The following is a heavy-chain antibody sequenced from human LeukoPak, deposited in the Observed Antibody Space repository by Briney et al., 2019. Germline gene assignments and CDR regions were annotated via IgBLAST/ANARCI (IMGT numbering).Heavy chain of an antibody. Sequence: ASVQVSCKASGYTFTGYYIHWVRQAPGQGLEWMGWINPNSGGTNYAQKLQGRVTMTRDTSISTAYMELSRLRADDTAVYYCARDSVGGYNMYYFDYWGQGTLVTVSS. J-gene: IGHJ4*02. CDR2: INPNSGGT. CDR3: ARDSVGGYNMYYFDY. D-gene: IGHD5-24*01. CDR1: GYTFTGYY. V-gene: IGHV1-2*02.